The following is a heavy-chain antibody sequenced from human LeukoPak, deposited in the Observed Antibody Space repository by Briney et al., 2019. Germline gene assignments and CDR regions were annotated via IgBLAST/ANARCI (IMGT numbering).Heavy chain of an antibody. CDR2: ISSSSSYI. CDR3: ARVSTYYYDSSGYSIDY. CDR1: GFTFSSYS. J-gene: IGHJ4*02. Sequence: PGGSLRLSCAASGFTFSSYSMNWVRQAPGKGLDWVSSISSSSSYIYYADSVKGRFTISRDNAKNSLYLQMNSLRAEDTAVYYCARVSTYYYDSSGYSIDYWGQGTLVTVSS. D-gene: IGHD3-22*01. V-gene: IGHV3-21*01.